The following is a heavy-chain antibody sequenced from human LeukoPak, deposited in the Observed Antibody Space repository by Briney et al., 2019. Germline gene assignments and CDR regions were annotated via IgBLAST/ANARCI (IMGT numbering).Heavy chain of an antibody. Sequence: SVTLSFTCVVSDGSINSYYWSWIRQPPRKGLEWIGYIHSSGATHYTPSLKSRVTTLLDTSKNQFSLMLSSVTAAVTAVYYCARLGSYSDHWDQGTLVTVSS. CDR2: IHSSGAT. D-gene: IGHD1-26*01. CDR3: ARLGSYSDH. CDR1: DGSINSYY. J-gene: IGHJ5*02. V-gene: IGHV4-4*09.